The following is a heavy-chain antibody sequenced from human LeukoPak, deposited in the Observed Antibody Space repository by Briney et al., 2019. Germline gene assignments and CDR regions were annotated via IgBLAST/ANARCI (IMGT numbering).Heavy chain of an antibody. D-gene: IGHD1-26*01. J-gene: IGHJ4*02. Sequence: GASVKVSCKASGYTFTSYYMHWVRQAPGQGLEWMGIINPSGGSTSYAQKFQGRVTMTGDTSTSTVYMELSSLRSEDTAVYYCARLSIVGAPAYWGQGTLVTVSS. V-gene: IGHV1-46*01. CDR1: GYTFTSYY. CDR2: INPSGGST. CDR3: ARLSIVGAPAY.